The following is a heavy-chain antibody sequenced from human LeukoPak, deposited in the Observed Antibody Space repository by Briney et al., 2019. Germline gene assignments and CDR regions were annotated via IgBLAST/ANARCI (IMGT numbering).Heavy chain of an antibody. CDR1: GGSISSSSYY. CDR3: ARRDVLLWFGESYNWFDP. V-gene: IGHV4-39*01. CDR2: ICYSGST. Sequence: PSETLSLTCTVSGGSISSSSYYWGWIRQPPGKGLEWIGSICYSGSTYYNPSLKSRVTISVDTSKNQFSLKLSSVTAADTAVYYCARRDVLLWFGESYNWFDPWGQGTLVTVSS. D-gene: IGHD3-10*01. J-gene: IGHJ5*02.